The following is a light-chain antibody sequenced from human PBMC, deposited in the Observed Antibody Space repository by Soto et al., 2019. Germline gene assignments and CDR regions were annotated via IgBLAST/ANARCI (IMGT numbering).Light chain of an antibody. J-gene: IGKJ1*01. CDR1: QSVSSS. CDR2: AAS. CDR3: QQYENYWT. Sequence: EIVLTQSPGTLSLSPGERATLSCRASQSVSSSLAWYQQKPGQAPRLLIYAASNRATGIPTRFSGSGSGTEFTLTISSLQPEDFGIYYCQQYENYWTFGQGTKVDIK. V-gene: IGKV3-11*01.